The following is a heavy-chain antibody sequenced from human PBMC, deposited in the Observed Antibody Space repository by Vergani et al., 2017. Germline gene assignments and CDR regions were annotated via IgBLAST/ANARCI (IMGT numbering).Heavy chain of an antibody. J-gene: IGHJ1*01. D-gene: IGHD1-1*01. CDR2: ISYDGTQK. Sequence: QVHLVESGGGVVQPGRSLRLSCVVPGFTSSYFGMHWFRQAPGKGLEWVALISYDGTQKYYADSVKGRFTISRDNSKSTLYLQMNSLRTEDTAVYYCATKSCGTPGCQIGYFREWGQGTLVTVSS. V-gene: IGHV3-30*03. CDR3: ATKSCGTPGCQIGYFRE. CDR1: GFTSSYFG.